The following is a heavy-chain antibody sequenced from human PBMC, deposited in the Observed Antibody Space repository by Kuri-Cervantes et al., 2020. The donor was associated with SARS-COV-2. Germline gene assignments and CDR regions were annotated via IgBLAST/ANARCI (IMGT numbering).Heavy chain of an antibody. Sequence: GRSLRPSCAASGFTFSSYSMNWVRQAPGNVLEWVSSISSSSSYIYYADSVNGRFTISRDNAKNSLYLQMNSLRAEDTAVYYCARDIVVVPAAIHYYYGMDVWGQGTTVTVSS. CDR2: ISSSSSYI. D-gene: IGHD2-2*02. CDR1: GFTFSSYS. J-gene: IGHJ6*02. V-gene: IGHV3-21*01. CDR3: ARDIVVVPAAIHYYYGMDV.